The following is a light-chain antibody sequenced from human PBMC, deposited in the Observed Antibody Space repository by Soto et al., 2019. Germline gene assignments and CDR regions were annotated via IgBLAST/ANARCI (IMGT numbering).Light chain of an antibody. Sequence: QSALTQPASVSGSPGQSITISCTGTSSDIGAYNFVSWYQLHPDTAPKLMIYDVNNRPSGVSDRFSGSKSGNSASLTITGLQSEDEADYYCSSYTTSNTLGGVFGGGTKLTVL. CDR1: SSDIGAYNF. V-gene: IGLV2-14*01. CDR3: SSYTTSNTLGGV. CDR2: DVN. J-gene: IGLJ2*01.